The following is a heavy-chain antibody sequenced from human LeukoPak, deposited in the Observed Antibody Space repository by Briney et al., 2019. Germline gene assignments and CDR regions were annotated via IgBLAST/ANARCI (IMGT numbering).Heavy chain of an antibody. J-gene: IGHJ4*02. D-gene: IGHD4-17*01. V-gene: IGHV3-43*01. CDR2: ISWDGGST. Sequence: PGGSLRLSCAASGFTFDDYTMHWVRQAPGKGLVWVSLISWDGGSTYYADSVKGRFTISRDNSKNSLYLQMNSLRTEDTALYYCAKSKTAVTTGYLDYWGQGTLVTVSS. CDR3: AKSKTAVTTGYLDY. CDR1: GFTFDDYT.